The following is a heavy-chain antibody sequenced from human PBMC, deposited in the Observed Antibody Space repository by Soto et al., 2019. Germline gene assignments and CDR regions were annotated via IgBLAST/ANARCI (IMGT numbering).Heavy chain of an antibody. V-gene: IGHV4-59*08. CDR1: DGSINSYY. CDR2: IYYSGST. D-gene: IGHD5-12*01. J-gene: IGHJ4*02. CDR3: ARSRYSGYDSLDY. Sequence: PSETLSLTCTVSDGSINSYYWTWIRQPPGKGLEWIGYIYYSGSTNYNPSLKSRVTISVDTSKNQFSLKLSSVTAADTAVYYCARSRYSGYDSLDYWGQGTLVTVSS.